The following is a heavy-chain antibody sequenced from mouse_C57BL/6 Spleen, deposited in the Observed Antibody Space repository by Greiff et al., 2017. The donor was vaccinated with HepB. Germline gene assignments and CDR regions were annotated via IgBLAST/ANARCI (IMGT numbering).Heavy chain of an antibody. V-gene: IGHV10-1*01. Sequence: EVKLVESGGGLVQPKGSLKLSCAASGFSFNTYAMNWVRQAPGKGLEWVARIRSKSNNYATYYADSVKDRFTISRDDSESMLYLQMNNLKTEDTAMYYCVRRSGSSPYYYAMDYWGQGTSVTVSS. CDR3: VRRSGSSPYYYAMDY. CDR1: GFSFNTYA. J-gene: IGHJ4*01. CDR2: IRSKSNNYAT. D-gene: IGHD1-1*01.